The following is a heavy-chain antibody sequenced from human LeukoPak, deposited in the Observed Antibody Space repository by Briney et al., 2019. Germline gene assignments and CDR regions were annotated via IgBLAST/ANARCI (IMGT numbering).Heavy chain of an antibody. CDR3: ARGKKTMVRGVLYYFDY. CDR1: GYTFTSYD. CDR2: MNPNSGNT. V-gene: IGHV1-8*01. J-gene: IGHJ4*02. Sequence: RRASVKVSCKASGYTFTSYDINWVRQATGQGLEWMGWMNPNSGNTGCVQKFQGRVTMTRNTSISTAYMELSSLRSEDTAVYYCARGKKTMVRGVLYYFDYWGQGTLVTVSS. D-gene: IGHD3-10*01.